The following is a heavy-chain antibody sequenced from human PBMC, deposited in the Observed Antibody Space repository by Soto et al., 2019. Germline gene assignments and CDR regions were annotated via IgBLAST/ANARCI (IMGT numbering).Heavy chain of an antibody. CDR1: GYTFTSYY. CDR3: AVIAAAGNYYYYGMDV. CDR2: INPSGGST. J-gene: IGHJ6*02. Sequence: ASVKVSCKASGYTFTSYYMHWVRQAPGQGLEWMGIINPSGGSTGYAQKFQGRVTMTRDTSTSTVYMELSSLRSEDTAAYYCAVIAAAGNYYYYGMDVWGQGTTVTVSS. D-gene: IGHD6-13*01. V-gene: IGHV1-46*01.